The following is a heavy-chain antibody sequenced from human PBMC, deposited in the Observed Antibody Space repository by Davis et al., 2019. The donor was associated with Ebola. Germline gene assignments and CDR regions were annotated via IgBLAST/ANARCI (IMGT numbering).Heavy chain of an antibody. Sequence: GESLNISCASSGFTLSSDSMNWVRQAPGKGLEWVSYISSSSSTIYYADSVKGRFTISRDNAKNSLYLQMNSLRDEDTAVYYCAEGYFDYWGQGTLVTVSS. CDR2: ISSSSSTI. V-gene: IGHV3-48*02. CDR1: GFTLSSDS. CDR3: AEGYFDY. J-gene: IGHJ4*02.